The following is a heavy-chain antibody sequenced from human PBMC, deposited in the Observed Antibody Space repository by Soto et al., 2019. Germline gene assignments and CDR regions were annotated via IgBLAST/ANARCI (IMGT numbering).Heavy chain of an antibody. J-gene: IGHJ6*02. Sequence: PGGSLRLSCAASGFTFTTSSMNWVRQAPGEGLEWVSYIDGSGSPIYYADSVKGRFTISRDNAKNSLYLQMKSLRDEDTAVYYCARGGETNSFYYYGMDVWGQGTTVTVSS. D-gene: IGHD7-27*01. CDR2: IDGSGSPI. CDR3: ARGGETNSFYYYGMDV. V-gene: IGHV3-48*02. CDR1: GFTFTTSS.